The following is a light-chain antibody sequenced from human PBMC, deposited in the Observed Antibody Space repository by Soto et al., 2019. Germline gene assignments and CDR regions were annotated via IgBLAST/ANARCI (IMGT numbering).Light chain of an antibody. CDR1: QTVTSGY. J-gene: IGKJ2*01. Sequence: EIVLTQSPGTLSLSPGERVTLSCRASQTVTSGYFAWYQQKTGQAPMIFIYGASSRSTGIPERFSGSGSGTSFTLTISSLEPEDFAVYSCQQYGNCPPTFGQGTKLEIK. CDR3: QQYGNCPPT. V-gene: IGKV3-20*01. CDR2: GAS.